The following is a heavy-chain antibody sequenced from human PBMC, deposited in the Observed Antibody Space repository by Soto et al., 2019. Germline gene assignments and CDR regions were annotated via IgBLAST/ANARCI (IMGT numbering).Heavy chain of an antibody. CDR3: ARQDSSNWYENWFEP. J-gene: IGHJ5*02. CDR2: ISYDGTNK. D-gene: IGHD6-13*01. CDR1: GFTFRTYT. Sequence: QVQLVESGGGVVPSGRSLRLSCAASGFTFRTYTMHWVRQAPGKGLEWVAVISYDGTNKYYGDSVKGRFTISRDNSKNTLFLQMNSLTAEDTAVYYCARQDSSNWYENWFEPWGQGTLVAVSS. V-gene: IGHV3-30*03.